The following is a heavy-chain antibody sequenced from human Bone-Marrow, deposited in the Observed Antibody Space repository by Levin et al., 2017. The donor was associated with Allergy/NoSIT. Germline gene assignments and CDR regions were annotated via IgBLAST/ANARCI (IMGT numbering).Heavy chain of an antibody. CDR3: ASSGNSRSLWLDP. J-gene: IGHJ5*02. D-gene: IGHD3-10*01. Sequence: PGGSLRLSCSDSGVSFSRNWMHWIRQVPGKGLMWVSRIDPTGRDADYADAVKGRFTITRDNAKKILSLQMNTLRVEDTAVYYCASSGNSRSLWLDPWGQGTLVTVS. CDR1: GVSFSRNW. CDR2: IDPTGRDA. V-gene: IGHV3-74*01.